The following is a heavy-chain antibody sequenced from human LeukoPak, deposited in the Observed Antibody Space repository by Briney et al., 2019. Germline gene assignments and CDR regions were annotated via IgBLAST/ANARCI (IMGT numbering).Heavy chain of an antibody. Sequence: SETLSLTCTVSGYSISSGYYWGWIRQPPGKGLEWIGSIYHSGSTYYNPSLKSRVTISVDTSKNQFSLNLSSVTAADTAVYYCARQPSATASFDYWGQGTLVTVSS. CDR2: IYHSGST. V-gene: IGHV4-38-2*02. J-gene: IGHJ4*02. CDR1: GYSISSGYY. D-gene: IGHD2-15*01. CDR3: ARQPSATASFDY.